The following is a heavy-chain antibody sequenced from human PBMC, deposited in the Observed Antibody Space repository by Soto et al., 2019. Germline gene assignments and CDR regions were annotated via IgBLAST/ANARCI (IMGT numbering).Heavy chain of an antibody. J-gene: IGHJ3*02. CDR3: AGAFRRITVSTTACDI. Sequence: QVQLVQSGAEVKKPGASVKVSCKASGYTFTSYAMHWVRQAPGQRLEWMGWINAGNGNTKYSQKFQDRVTMTRDTSASTAYMELSRLRSEDTVVYCCAGAFRRITVSTTACDIWGQGTMVTFSS. CDR2: INAGNGNT. D-gene: IGHD1-7*01. V-gene: IGHV1-3*01. CDR1: GYTFTSYA.